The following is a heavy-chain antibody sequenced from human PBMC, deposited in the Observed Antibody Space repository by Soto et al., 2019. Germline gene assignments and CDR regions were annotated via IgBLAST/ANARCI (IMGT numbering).Heavy chain of an antibody. D-gene: IGHD4-17*01. J-gene: IGHJ6*02. V-gene: IGHV1-69*13. CDR2: IIPIFGTA. CDR1: GGTFSSYA. CDR3: ARCTLRNYGMDV. Sequence: SVKVSCKASGGTFSSYAISWVRQAPGQGLEWMGGIIPIFGTANYAQKFQGRVTITADESTSTAYMELSSLRSEDAAVYYCARCTLRNYGMDVWRQGTTITVSS.